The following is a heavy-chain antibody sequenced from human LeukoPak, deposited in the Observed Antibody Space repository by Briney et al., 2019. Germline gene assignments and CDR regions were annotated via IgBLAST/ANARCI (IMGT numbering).Heavy chain of an antibody. D-gene: IGHD3-3*01. Sequence: SETLSLTCAVYGGSFSGYYWSWIRQPPGKGLEWIGEINRSGSTNYNPSLKSRVTISVDTSKNQFSLKLSSVTAADTAVYYCARGRTITIFGVAPDFDYWGQGTLVTVSS. J-gene: IGHJ4*02. CDR2: INRSGST. CDR3: ARGRTITIFGVAPDFDY. CDR1: GGSFSGYY. V-gene: IGHV4-34*01.